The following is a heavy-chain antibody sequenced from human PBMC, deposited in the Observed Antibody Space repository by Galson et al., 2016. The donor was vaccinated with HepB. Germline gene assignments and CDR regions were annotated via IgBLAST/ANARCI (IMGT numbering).Heavy chain of an antibody. CDR3: TTTYYDYVWGTYRHISGDH. CDR2: IKSNTDGGTT. Sequence: SLRLSCAASGFPFTHAWMSWVRQAPGRGLEWVGRIKSNTDGGTTKFAAPVKGRFTISRDDSKNTVYLQLSSLKTDDTGVYYCTTTYYDYVWGTYRHISGDHWGQGTLVTVSS. V-gene: IGHV3-15*01. D-gene: IGHD3-16*02. CDR1: GFPFTHAW. J-gene: IGHJ4*02.